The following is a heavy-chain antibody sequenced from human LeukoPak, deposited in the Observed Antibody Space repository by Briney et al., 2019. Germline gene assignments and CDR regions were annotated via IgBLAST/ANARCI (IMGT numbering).Heavy chain of an antibody. V-gene: IGHV3-23*01. CDR3: ATDREGDPSAYYLV. D-gene: IGHD3-22*01. Sequence: GGSLRLSCAASGFTFSGYAMSWVRQAPGKGLEWVSTISDNGGRTYYADSVKGRFTISRDNSKNTLFLQMNSLRAEDSAVYYCATDREGDPSAYYLVGGQGTLVTVSS. J-gene: IGHJ4*02. CDR2: ISDNGGRT. CDR1: GFTFSGYA.